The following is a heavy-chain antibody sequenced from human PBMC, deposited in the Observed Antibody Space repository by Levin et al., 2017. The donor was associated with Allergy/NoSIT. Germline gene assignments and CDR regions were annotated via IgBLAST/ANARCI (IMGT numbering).Heavy chain of an antibody. CDR2: IWYDGSNK. Sequence: GGSLRLSCAASGFTFSAFGMHWVRQAPGKGLEWVAVIWYDGSNKNYADSVKGRFTISRDNFKNTLYLQMNSLRAEDTAVYYCARDRGGNSDYDGIDVWGQGTTVTVSS. CDR1: GFTFSAFG. J-gene: IGHJ6*02. CDR3: ARDRGGNSDYDGIDV. D-gene: IGHD4-23*01. V-gene: IGHV3-33*01.